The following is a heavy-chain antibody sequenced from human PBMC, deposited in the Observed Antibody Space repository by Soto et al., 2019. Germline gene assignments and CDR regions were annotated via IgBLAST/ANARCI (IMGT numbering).Heavy chain of an antibody. CDR2: INHSGST. V-gene: IGHV4-34*01. D-gene: IGHD3-10*01. J-gene: IGHJ6*02. Sequence: SETLSLTCAVYGGSFSGYYWSWIRQPPGKGLEWIGEINHSGSTYYNPSLKSRVTISVDRSKNQFSLKLSSVTAADTAVYYCARGYVPWFGETHAETYYYYGMDVWGQGTTVTVSS. CDR1: GGSFSGYY. CDR3: ARGYVPWFGETHAETYYYYGMDV.